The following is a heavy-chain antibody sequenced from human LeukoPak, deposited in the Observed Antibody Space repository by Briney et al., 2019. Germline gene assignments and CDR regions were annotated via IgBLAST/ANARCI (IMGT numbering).Heavy chain of an antibody. CDR1: GYTFTGYY. CDR3: ATEHPTQDTAGMDV. Sequence: ASVKVSCKASGYTFTGYYMHWVRQAPGQGLEWMGWINPNSGGTNYAQKFQGRVTMTRDTSISTAYMELSRLRSDDTAVYYCATEHPTQDTAGMDVWGQGTTVTVSS. D-gene: IGHD5-18*01. V-gene: IGHV1-2*02. J-gene: IGHJ6*02. CDR2: INPNSGGT.